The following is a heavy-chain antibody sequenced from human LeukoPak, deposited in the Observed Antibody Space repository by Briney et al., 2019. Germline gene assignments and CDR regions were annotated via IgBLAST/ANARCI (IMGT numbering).Heavy chain of an antibody. CDR2: INWNGGST. CDR3: ASTYCSGGSCHASSDY. D-gene: IGHD2-15*01. J-gene: IGHJ4*02. V-gene: IGHV3-20*04. Sequence: GGSLRLSCAASGFTFSSYWMHWVRQAPGKGLVWVSGINWNGGSTGYADSVKGRFTISRDNAKNSLYLQMNSLRAEDTALYYCASTYCSGGSCHASSDYWGQGTLVTVSS. CDR1: GFTFSSYW.